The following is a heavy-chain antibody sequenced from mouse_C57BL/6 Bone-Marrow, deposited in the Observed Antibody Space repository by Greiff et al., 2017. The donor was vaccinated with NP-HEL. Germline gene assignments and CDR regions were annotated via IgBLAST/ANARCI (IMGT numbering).Heavy chain of an antibody. CDR3: AREVNYDGAY. J-gene: IGHJ3*01. D-gene: IGHD2-4*01. V-gene: IGHV1-81*01. CDR1: GYTFTSYG. Sequence: QVQLQQSGAELARPGASVKLSCTASGYTFTSYGISWVKQRTGQGLEWIGEIYPRSGNTYYNEKFQGKATLTADTSSSTAYMELRSLTSEDSAVYFCAREVNYDGAYWGQGTLVTVSA. CDR2: IYPRSGNT.